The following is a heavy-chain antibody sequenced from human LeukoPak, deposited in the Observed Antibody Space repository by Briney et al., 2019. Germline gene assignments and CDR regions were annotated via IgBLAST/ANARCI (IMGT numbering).Heavy chain of an antibody. D-gene: IGHD3-22*01. CDR1: GGSVSSGSYY. Sequence: SETLSLTCTVSGGSVSSGSYYWSWIRQPPGKGLEWIGYIYYSGSTNYNPSLKSRVTISVDTSKNQFSLKLSSVTAADTAVYYCATYYYDSSGYYYFDYWGQGTLVTVSS. CDR3: ATYYYDSSGYYYFDY. CDR2: IYYSGST. J-gene: IGHJ4*02. V-gene: IGHV4-61*01.